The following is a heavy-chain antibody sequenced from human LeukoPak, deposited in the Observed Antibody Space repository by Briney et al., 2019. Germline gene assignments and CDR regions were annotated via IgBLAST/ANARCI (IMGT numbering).Heavy chain of an antibody. V-gene: IGHV4-59*01. D-gene: IGHD3-22*01. CDR2: IYYSGST. J-gene: IGHJ4*02. Sequence: SETLSLTCTVPGGSISSYYWSWMRHPPGKGLARMGYIYYSGSTNYNPSLKSRVTISVDTSKNQFSLKLSSVTAADTAVYYCARVSYYDSSGYYYPEYWGQGTLVTVSS. CDR1: GGSISSYY. CDR3: ARVSYYDSSGYYYPEY.